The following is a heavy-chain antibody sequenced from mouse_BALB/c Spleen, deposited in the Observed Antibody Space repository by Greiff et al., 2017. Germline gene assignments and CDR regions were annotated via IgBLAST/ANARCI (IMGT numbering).Heavy chain of an antibody. J-gene: IGHJ4*01. CDR1: GFNIKDTY. D-gene: IGHD2-14*01. CDR2: IDPANGNT. Sequence: VQLKQSGAELVKPGASVKLSCTASGFNIKDTYMHWVKQRPEQGLEWIGRIDPANGNTKYDPKFQGKATITADTSSNTAYLQLSSLTSEDTAVYYCARRGYRYDDAMDYWGQGTSVTVSS. CDR3: ARRGYRYDDAMDY. V-gene: IGHV14-3*02.